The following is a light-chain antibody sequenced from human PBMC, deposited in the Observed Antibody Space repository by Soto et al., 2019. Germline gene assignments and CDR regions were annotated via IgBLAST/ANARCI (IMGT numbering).Light chain of an antibody. J-gene: IGKJ1*01. CDR1: QSVSSSY. CDR3: QQYGSSPGT. CDR2: GAS. Sequence: EIVLTQSPGTLSLSPGERATLSCRASQSVSSSYLAWYQQKPGQAPRLLIYGASSRATGIPDRFSGSGSGTDFTLTISRLEPEDFAVYYCQQYGSSPGTFGQGTKV. V-gene: IGKV3-20*01.